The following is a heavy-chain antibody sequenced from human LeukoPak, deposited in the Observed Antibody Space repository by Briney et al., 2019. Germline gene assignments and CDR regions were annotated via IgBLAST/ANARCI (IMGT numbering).Heavy chain of an antibody. Sequence: SETLSLTCTVSGGSITNYYWSWIRQPPGKGLEWIAYFYYTGSTNYNPSLKSRLTVSLDMSKNHFSLKLTSVTAADTAVYYCVRHDPIGNSQPLGVWGQGTMVTVSS. V-gene: IGHV4-59*12. D-gene: IGHD4-23*01. CDR1: GGSITNYY. CDR3: VRHDPIGNSQPLGV. CDR2: FYYTGST. J-gene: IGHJ3*01.